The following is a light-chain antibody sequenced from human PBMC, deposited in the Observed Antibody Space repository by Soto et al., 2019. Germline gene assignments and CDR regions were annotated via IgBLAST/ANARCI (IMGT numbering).Light chain of an antibody. J-gene: IGLJ1*01. Sequence: QSVLTQPASVSGSPGQSITISCTGSSSDVGSYTRVSWYQQHPGKVPKLMIYEVSKRPSGVSVRFSGSRSGNTASLTISGLQAEDEADYFCWSYAGSFTYVFGTGTKLTVL. CDR3: WSYAGSFTYV. CDR2: EVS. V-gene: IGLV2-23*02. CDR1: SSDVGSYTR.